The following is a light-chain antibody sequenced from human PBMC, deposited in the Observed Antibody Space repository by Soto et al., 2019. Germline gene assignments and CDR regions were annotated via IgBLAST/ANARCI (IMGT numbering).Light chain of an antibody. Sequence: QSALTQPPSASGSPGQSVTISCTGTSSNFISWYQQHPGKAPKLMIFAVNKRPSGVPDRFSGSKSGNTASLTVYGLQAEDEADYYCSFADAKNVVFGGGTKLTVL. V-gene: IGLV2-8*01. CDR1: SSNF. J-gene: IGLJ2*01. CDR2: AVN. CDR3: SFADAKNVV.